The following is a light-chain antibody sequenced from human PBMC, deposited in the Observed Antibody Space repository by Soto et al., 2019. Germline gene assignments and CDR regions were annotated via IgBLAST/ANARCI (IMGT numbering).Light chain of an antibody. J-gene: IGKJ2*01. Sequence: EIVLTQSPATLSLSPGERATLSCRASQSVSSYLAWYQQKPGQAPRLLIYDASTRATGITARFSGSGSGTDFTPTISSLEPEDFAVYYCQQPYTFGQGTKLEIK. CDR2: DAS. V-gene: IGKV3-11*01. CDR3: QQPYT. CDR1: QSVSSY.